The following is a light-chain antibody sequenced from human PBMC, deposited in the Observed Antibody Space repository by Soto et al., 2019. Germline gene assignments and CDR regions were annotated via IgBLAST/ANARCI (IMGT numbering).Light chain of an antibody. V-gene: IGKV1-5*03. CDR1: QTISSW. CDR3: QQYNSYSEA. J-gene: IGKJ1*01. CDR2: KAS. Sequence: DIQMTQSPSTLSGSVGDRVTITCRASQTISSWLAWYQQKPGKAPKLLIYKASNLKSGVPSRFSGSGSWTESTLPISSLQPDDFATYYCQQYNSYSEAFDQGTNVELK.